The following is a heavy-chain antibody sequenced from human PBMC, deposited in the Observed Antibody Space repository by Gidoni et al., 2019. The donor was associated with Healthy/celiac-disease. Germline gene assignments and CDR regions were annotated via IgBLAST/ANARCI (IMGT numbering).Heavy chain of an antibody. CDR1: GFTFDDYA. V-gene: IGHV3-9*01. J-gene: IGHJ4*02. CDR2: ISWNSGSI. D-gene: IGHD4-17*01. Sequence: EVQLVESGGGLVQPGRSLRLSCAASGFTFDDYAMRWVRQAPGKGLEWVSGISWNSGSIGYADSVKGRFTISRDNAKNSLYLQMNSLRAEDTALYYCAKDADYGDYVGYFDYWGQGTLVTVSS. CDR3: AKDADYGDYVGYFDY.